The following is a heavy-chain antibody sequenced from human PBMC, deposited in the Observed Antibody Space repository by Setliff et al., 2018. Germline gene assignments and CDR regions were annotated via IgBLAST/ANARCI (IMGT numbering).Heavy chain of an antibody. CDR3: AKDRTGSYKYFFDQ. D-gene: IGHD1-1*01. CDR1: GASITSGGFY. J-gene: IGHJ4*02. Sequence: SETLSLTCSVSGASITSGGFYWTWIRQPAGKGLEWIGHISPSGSTTYNPSVKSRVTISLDTSNNQFSLNLRSVTAADTAIYYCAKDRTGSYKYFFDQWGQGTQVTVSS. CDR2: ISPSGST. V-gene: IGHV4-61*09.